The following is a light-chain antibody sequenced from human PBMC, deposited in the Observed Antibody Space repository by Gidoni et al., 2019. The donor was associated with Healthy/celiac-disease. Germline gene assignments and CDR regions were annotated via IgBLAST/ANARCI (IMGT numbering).Light chain of an antibody. J-gene: IGKJ2*01. Sequence: EMVLTQSPGTLSLSPGERATLSCRASQSVSSSYLAWYQQKPGQAPRLLIYVASSRATGIPDRFSGSGSGTAFTLTISRLEPEDFAVYYCQQYGSSPYTFGQGTKLEIK. CDR3: QQYGSSPYT. V-gene: IGKV3-20*01. CDR2: VAS. CDR1: QSVSSSY.